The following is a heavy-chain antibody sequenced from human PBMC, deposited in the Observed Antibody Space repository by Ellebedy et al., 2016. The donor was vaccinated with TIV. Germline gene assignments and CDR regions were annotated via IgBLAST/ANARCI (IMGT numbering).Heavy chain of an antibody. V-gene: IGHV3-21*01. D-gene: IGHD2-15*01. CDR1: GFTFSSYS. CDR3: ARYCSGGSCSTFYYYYGMDV. J-gene: IGHJ6*02. Sequence: GESLKISCAASGFTFSSYSMNWVRQAPGKGLEWVSSISSSSSYIYYADSVKGRFTISRGNAKNSLYLQMNSLRAEDTAVYYCARYCSGGSCSTFYYYYGMDVWGQGTTVTVSS. CDR2: ISSSSSYI.